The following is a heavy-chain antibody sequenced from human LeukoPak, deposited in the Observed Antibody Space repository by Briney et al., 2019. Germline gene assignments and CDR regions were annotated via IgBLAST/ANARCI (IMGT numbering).Heavy chain of an antibody. CDR1: GYTFTSYY. V-gene: IGHV1-46*01. J-gene: IGHJ4*02. CDR3: ARDDSIAAAGTWFDY. D-gene: IGHD6-13*01. CDR2: INPSGGST. Sequence: ASVKVSCKASGYTFTSYYMHWVRQAPGQGLEWMGIINPSGGSTSYAQKFQGRVTMTRDTSTSTVYMELSSLRSDDTAVYYCARDDSIAAAGTWFDYWGQGTLVTVSS.